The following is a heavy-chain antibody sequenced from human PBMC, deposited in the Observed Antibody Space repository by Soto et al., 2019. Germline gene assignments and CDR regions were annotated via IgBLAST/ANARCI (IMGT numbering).Heavy chain of an antibody. J-gene: IGHJ6*02. CDR1: GFTFSSYW. CDR2: INSDESSA. Sequence: GVSLRLSCAASGFTFSSYWMHWVRQAPGKGLVWVSRINSDESSANYADSVKGRFTISRDSAKNTVYLQMSSLSDEDTAMYFCARGVENTRNAMDVWGQGTTVTVSS. CDR3: ARGVENTRNAMDV. V-gene: IGHV3-74*01. D-gene: IGHD2-15*01.